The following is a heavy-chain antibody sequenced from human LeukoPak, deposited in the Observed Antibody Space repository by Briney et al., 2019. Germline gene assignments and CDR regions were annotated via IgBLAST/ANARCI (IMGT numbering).Heavy chain of an antibody. CDR3: ARLPVRRSMVRGVIPYYYYYMDV. Sequence: SETLSLTCAVYGGSFSGYYWSWIRQPPGKGLEWIGEINHSGSTNHNPSLKSRVTISVDTSKNQFSLKLSSVTAADTAVYYCARLPVRRSMVRGVIPYYYYYMDVWGKGTTVTISS. V-gene: IGHV4-34*01. D-gene: IGHD3-10*01. J-gene: IGHJ6*03. CDR1: GGSFSGYY. CDR2: INHSGST.